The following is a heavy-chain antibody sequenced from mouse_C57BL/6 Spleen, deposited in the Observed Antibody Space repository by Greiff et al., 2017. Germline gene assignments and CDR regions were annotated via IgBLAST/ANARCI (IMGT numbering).Heavy chain of an antibody. D-gene: IGHD2-5*01. CDR3: ARAYYSNYDAMDY. Sequence: EVQGVESGGGLVKPGGSLKLSCAASGFTFSDYGMHWVRQAPEKGLEWVAYISSGSSTIYYADTVQGRFTISRDNAKNTLFLQMTSLRSEDTAMYYCARAYYSNYDAMDYWGQGTSVTVSS. J-gene: IGHJ4*01. V-gene: IGHV5-17*01. CDR1: GFTFSDYG. CDR2: ISSGSSTI.